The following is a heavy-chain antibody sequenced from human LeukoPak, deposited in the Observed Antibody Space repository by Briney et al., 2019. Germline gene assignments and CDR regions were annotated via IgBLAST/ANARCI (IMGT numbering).Heavy chain of an antibody. CDR3: ATAPIVAATSPWFDP. CDR1: GYTLTELS. Sequence: GASVKVSCKVSGYTLTELSMHWVRQAPGKGLEWMGGFDPEDGVTIYAQKFQGRVTMTEDTSTDTAYMELSSLRSEDTAVYYCATAPIVAATSPWFDPWGQGTLVTVSS. J-gene: IGHJ5*02. CDR2: FDPEDGVT. V-gene: IGHV1-24*01. D-gene: IGHD2-15*01.